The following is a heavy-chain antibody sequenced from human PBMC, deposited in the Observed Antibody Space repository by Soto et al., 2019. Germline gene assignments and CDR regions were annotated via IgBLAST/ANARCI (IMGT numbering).Heavy chain of an antibody. J-gene: IGHJ6*02. V-gene: IGHV4-39*01. D-gene: IGHD2-2*01. CDR2: INYSGST. CDR3: AKLAGYCSGTSCYGHYAMDV. Sequence: YDTLSLTCIVYSFSTISSLNNWEWIRQPPGNVVECIGNINYSGSTYYNPALQSRLTISVDTSNNQFSLTLSSVTAADTAVYYCAKLAGYCSGTSCYGHYAMDVWGQGTTVT. CDR1: SFSTISSLNN.